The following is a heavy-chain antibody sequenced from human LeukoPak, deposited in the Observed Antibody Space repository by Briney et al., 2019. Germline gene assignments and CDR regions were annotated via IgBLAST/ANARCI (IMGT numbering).Heavy chain of an antibody. CDR2: SYSGGTS. CDR3: AQAGGSSSSMGGNYFYMDV. Sequence: PGGSLRLSCAASGFTVSTYHMSWVRQAPGKGLEWVAISYSEEWVVISYSGGTSQYAESVKGRFTISRDNSRNRLSLHMKSLRAENSVLSYGAQAGGSSSSMGGNYFYMDVWGKGTTVTVSS. V-gene: IGHV3-53*01. D-gene: IGHD6-6*01. J-gene: IGHJ6*03. CDR1: GFTVSTYH.